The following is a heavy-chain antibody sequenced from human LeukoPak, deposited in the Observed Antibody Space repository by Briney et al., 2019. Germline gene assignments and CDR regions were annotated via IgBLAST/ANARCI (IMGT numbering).Heavy chain of an antibody. D-gene: IGHD3-9*01. CDR1: GYTFTGYY. CDR2: INPNSGGT. V-gene: IGHV1-2*02. CDR3: ARGGGPISYYYYMDV. Sequence: ASVKVSCKASGYTFTGYYMHWVRQAPGQGLEWMGWINPNSGGTNYAQKFQGRVTMTRDTSISTAYMELSRLRSDDTAVYYCARGGGPISYYYYMDVWGKGTTVTVSS. J-gene: IGHJ6*03.